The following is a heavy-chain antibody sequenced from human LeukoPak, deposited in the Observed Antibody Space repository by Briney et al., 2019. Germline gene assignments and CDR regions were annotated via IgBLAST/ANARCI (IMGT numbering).Heavy chain of an antibody. V-gene: IGHV3-7*01. CDR1: GFTFSSYW. D-gene: IGHD6-13*01. J-gene: IGHJ6*02. Sequence: GGSLRLSCAASGFTFSSYWMSWVRQAPGKGLEWVANIKQDGSEKYYVDSVKGRFTISRDNAKNSLYLQMNSLRAEDTAVYYCASLSSSPAGYYYYGMDVRGQGTTVTVSS. CDR3: ASLSSSPAGYYYYGMDV. CDR2: IKQDGSEK.